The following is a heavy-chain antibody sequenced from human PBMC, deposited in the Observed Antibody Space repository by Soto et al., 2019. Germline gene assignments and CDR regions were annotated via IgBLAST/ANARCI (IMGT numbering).Heavy chain of an antibody. V-gene: IGHV4-59*11. D-gene: IGHD6-19*01. J-gene: IGHJ4*02. CDR1: GVCTGSHY. Sequence: QVQLQESGPGLVKPSETLSLTCTVSGVCTGSHYWSWIRQPPGKGLEWIGYTHYNGGTNYNPSLNSRVSMSVDTSSRQFSLKLNSVAAADTAVYYCVGGQWLANFDFWGPGTLVTVSS. CDR2: THYNGGT. CDR3: VGGQWLANFDF.